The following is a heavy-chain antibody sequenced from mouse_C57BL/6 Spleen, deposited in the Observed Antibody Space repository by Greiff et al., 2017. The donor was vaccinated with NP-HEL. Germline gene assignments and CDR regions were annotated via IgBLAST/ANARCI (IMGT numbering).Heavy chain of an antibody. Sequence: EVNLVESEGGLVQPGSSMKLSCTASGFTFSDYYMAWVRQVPEKGLEWVANINYDGSSTYYLDSLKSRFIISRDNAKNILYLQMSSLKSEDTATYYCARDRSYYGSSYFDYWGQGTTLTVSS. D-gene: IGHD1-1*01. CDR3: ARDRSYYGSSYFDY. CDR2: INYDGSST. J-gene: IGHJ2*01. V-gene: IGHV5-16*01. CDR1: GFTFSDYY.